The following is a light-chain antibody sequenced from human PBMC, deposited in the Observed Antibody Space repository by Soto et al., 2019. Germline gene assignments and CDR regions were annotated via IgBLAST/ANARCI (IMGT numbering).Light chain of an antibody. J-gene: IGLJ1*01. Sequence: QSVLTQPPSASGTPGQRVTISCSGSNSNIGSNTVNWYRQLPGTAPKLLIYSNNQRPSGVPDRFSGSKSGTSASLAISGLQSEDGADYYCAAWDDSLNGRVFGTGTKVTVL. V-gene: IGLV1-44*01. CDR3: AAWDDSLNGRV. CDR2: SNN. CDR1: NSNIGSNT.